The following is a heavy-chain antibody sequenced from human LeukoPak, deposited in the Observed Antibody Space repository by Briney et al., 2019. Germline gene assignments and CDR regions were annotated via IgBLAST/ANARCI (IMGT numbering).Heavy chain of an antibody. V-gene: IGHV1-2*06. J-gene: IGHJ6*04. CDR2: INPNSGGT. CDR1: GYTFTGYY. CDR3: ARDQERTIFWSAPGV. Sequence: GASVKVSCKASGYTFTGYYMHWVRQAPGQGLEWMGRINPNSGGTNYAQKFQGRVTMTRDTSISTAYMELSRLRSDDTAVYYCARDQERTIFWSAPGVWGKGTTVTVSS. D-gene: IGHD3-3*01.